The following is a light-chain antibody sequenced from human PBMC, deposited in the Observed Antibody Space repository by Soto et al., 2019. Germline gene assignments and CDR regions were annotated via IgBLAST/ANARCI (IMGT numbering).Light chain of an antibody. CDR1: SSDVGGYNY. J-gene: IGLJ1*01. Sequence: QSALTQPASVSASPGQSITISCTGTSSDVGGYNYVSWYQQHPGKAPKVMIYDVSNRPSGVSNRFSGSKSGNTAFLIIFGLQAEDEADYYCSSYTSSRTYVFGTGTKVTVL. CDR2: DVS. V-gene: IGLV2-14*01. CDR3: SSYTSSRTYV.